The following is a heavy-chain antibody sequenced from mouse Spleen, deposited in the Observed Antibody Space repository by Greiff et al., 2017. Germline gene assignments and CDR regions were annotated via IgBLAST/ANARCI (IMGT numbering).Heavy chain of an antibody. D-gene: IGHD1-1*01. V-gene: IGHV1-5*01. CDR1: GYTFTSYW. CDR3: TRGGESYGSYYWYFDV. J-gene: IGHJ1*01. CDR2: IYPGNSDT. Sequence: EVQLQQSGTVLAGPGASVKMSCKTSGYTFTSYWMHWVNQRPGQGLEWIGAIYPGNSDTSYNQKFKGKAKLTAVTSASTAYMELSSLTNEDSAVYYCTRGGESYGSYYWYFDVWGAGTTVTVSS.